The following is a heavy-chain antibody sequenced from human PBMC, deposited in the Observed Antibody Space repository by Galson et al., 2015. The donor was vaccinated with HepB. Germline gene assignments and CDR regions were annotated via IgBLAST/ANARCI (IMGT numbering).Heavy chain of an antibody. D-gene: IGHD1-7*01. CDR1: GFTFSSYG. CDR2: ISYDGSNK. Sequence: SLRLSCAASGFTFSSYGMHWVRQAPGKGLEWVAVISYDGSNKYYADSVKGRFTISRDSSKNTLYLQMNSLRAEDTAVYYCAKGARTTKRGENWFDPWGQGTLVTVSS. V-gene: IGHV3-30*18. CDR3: AKGARTTKRGENWFDP. J-gene: IGHJ5*02.